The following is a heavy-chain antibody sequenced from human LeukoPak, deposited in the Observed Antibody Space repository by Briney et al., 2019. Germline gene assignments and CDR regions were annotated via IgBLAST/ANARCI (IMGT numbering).Heavy chain of an antibody. CDR2: ISGGTSGT. Sequence: SGGSLRLSCAASGFYVMSWVRQAPGKGLEWVSTISGGTSGTHYADSVRGRFTISRDNSKNTLYLQLNSLRADDTAVYYCVTIYDSSGYWGQGTLVTVSS. D-gene: IGHD3-22*01. CDR3: VTIYDSSGY. CDR1: GFYV. V-gene: IGHV3-23*01. J-gene: IGHJ4*02.